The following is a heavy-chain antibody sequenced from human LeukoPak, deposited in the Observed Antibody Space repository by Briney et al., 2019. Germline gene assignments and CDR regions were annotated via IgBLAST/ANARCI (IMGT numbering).Heavy chain of an antibody. Sequence: SVKVSCKASGGTFSSYAISWVRQAPGQGLEWMGRIIPILGIANYAQKFQGRVTITADKSTSTAYMELSSPRSEDTAVYYCARGFGSSGWYGLGYWGQGTLVTVSS. CDR3: ARGFGSSGWYGLGY. D-gene: IGHD6-19*01. V-gene: IGHV1-69*04. CDR1: GGTFSSYA. J-gene: IGHJ4*02. CDR2: IIPILGIA.